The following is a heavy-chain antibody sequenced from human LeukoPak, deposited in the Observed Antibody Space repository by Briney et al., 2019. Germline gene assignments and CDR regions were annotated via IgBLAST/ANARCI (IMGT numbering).Heavy chain of an antibody. CDR1: GYSISSGYY. CDR2: IYHSGDT. D-gene: IGHD5-24*01. CDR3: GRHEEEDGYNAKTVDY. Sequence: SETLSLTCTVSGYSISSGYYWGWIRQPPGKGLEWIGNIYHSGDTHYNPSLKSRVTISVDTSKNQFSLKLSSVTAADTAVYYCGRHEEEDGYNAKTVDYWGQGTLVTVSS. V-gene: IGHV4-38-2*02. J-gene: IGHJ4*02.